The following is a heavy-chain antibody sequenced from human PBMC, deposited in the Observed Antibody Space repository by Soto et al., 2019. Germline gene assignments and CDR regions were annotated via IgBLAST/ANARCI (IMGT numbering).Heavy chain of an antibody. V-gene: IGHV3-23*01. CDR3: AKDLAAMDLFDY. CDR2: ISGSGGST. CDR1: GFTFSSYA. D-gene: IGHD5-18*01. J-gene: IGHJ4*02. Sequence: GGSLRLSCAASGFTFSSYAMSWVRQAPGKGLEWVSAISGSGGSTYYADSVKGRFTISRGNSKNTLYLQMNSLRAEDTAVYYCAKDLAAMDLFDYWGQGTLVTVSS.